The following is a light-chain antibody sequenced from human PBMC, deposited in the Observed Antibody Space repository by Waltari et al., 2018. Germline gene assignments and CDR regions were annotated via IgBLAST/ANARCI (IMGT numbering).Light chain of an antibody. V-gene: IGKV3-15*01. CDR2: GAS. CDR3: QQYNNWRT. CDR1: QSISRN. J-gene: IGKJ2*01. Sequence: EILMTQSPATLSVSPGERATLPCRASQSISRNLAWYQQKPGQAPRFLIYGASTRATGIPARFSGSGSGTEFTLTISSLQSEDFAVYYCQQYNNWRTFGQGTKLEIK.